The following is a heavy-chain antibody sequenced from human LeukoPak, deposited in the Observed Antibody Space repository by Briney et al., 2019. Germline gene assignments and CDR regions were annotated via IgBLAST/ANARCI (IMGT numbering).Heavy chain of an antibody. CDR2: IIPIFGTA. Sequence: SVKVSCKASGGTFSSYAISWVRQAPGQGLEWMGGIIPIFGTANYAQKFQGRVTITADKSTSTAYMELSSRRSEDTAVYYCARELGGRGYYYYYYYMDVWGKGTTVTVSS. V-gene: IGHV1-69*06. CDR1: GGTFSSYA. CDR3: ARELGGRGYYYYYYYMDV. D-gene: IGHD1-26*01. J-gene: IGHJ6*03.